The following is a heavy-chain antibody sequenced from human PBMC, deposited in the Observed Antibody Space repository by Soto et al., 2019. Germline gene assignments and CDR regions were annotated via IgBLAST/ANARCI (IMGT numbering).Heavy chain of an antibody. CDR2: ISSSSSTI. D-gene: IGHD4-17*01. CDR1: GFTFSSYS. J-gene: IGHJ4*02. V-gene: IGHV3-48*01. CDR3: ARDHYGDYGGLDFDY. Sequence: GGSLRLSCAASGFTFSSYSMNWVRQAPGKGLEWVSYISSSSSTIYYADSVKGRFTISRDNAKNSLYLQMNSLRAEDTAVYYCARDHYGDYGGLDFDYWGQGTLVTVSS.